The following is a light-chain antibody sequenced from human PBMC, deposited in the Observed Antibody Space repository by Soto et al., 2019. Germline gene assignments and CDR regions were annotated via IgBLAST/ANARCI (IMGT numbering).Light chain of an antibody. CDR1: QSVLYSSNNKNY. CDR2: WAS. Sequence: DIVLTQSPDSLAVSLGERATINCKSSQSVLYSSNNKNYLAWYQQKPGQPPKLLIYWASTRESGVPDRFSGSGSVTDVTLTISSLQAEDVAVYYGQHYYITPFTFGPGTKVDIK. V-gene: IGKV4-1*01. CDR3: QHYYITPFT. J-gene: IGKJ3*01.